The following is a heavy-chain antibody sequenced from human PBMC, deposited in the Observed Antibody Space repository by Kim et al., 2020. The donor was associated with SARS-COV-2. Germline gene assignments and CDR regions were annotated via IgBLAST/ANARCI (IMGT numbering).Heavy chain of an antibody. CDR3: ARQTRSGYYIVYFDY. CDR1: GGSISSSSYY. V-gene: IGHV4-39*01. Sequence: SETLSLTCTVSGGSISSSSYYWGWIRQPPGKGLEWIGSIYYSGSTYYNPSLKSRVTISVDTSKNQFSLKLSSVTAADTAVYYCARQTRSGYYIVYFDYWGQGTLVTVSS. J-gene: IGHJ4*02. D-gene: IGHD3-3*01. CDR2: IYYSGST.